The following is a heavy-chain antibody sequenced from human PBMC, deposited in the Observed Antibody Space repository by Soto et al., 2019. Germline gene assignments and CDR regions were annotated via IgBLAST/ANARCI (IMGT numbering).Heavy chain of an antibody. CDR1: GGSISSGGYY. CDR3: ARVGTGIAAAGPIDY. V-gene: IGHV4-31*03. D-gene: IGHD6-13*01. Sequence: QVQLQESGPGLVKPSQTLSLTCTVSGGSISSGGYYWSWIRQHPGKGLEWIGYIYYSGSTYYNPSLQSRVTISVDTSKNQFSLKLSSVTAADTAVYYCARVGTGIAAAGPIDYWGQGTLVTVSS. CDR2: IYYSGST. J-gene: IGHJ4*02.